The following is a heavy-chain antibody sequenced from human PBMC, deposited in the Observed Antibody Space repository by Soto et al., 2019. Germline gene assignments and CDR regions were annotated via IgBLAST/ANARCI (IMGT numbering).Heavy chain of an antibody. V-gene: IGHV4-34*01. CDR1: GGSFSGYY. Sequence: SETLSLTCAVYGGSFSGYYWSWIRQPPGKGLEWIGEINHSGSTNYNPSLKSRVTISVDTSKNQFPLKLSSVTAADTAVYYCARGCRYYDFWSGYYYYYYYGMDVWGQGTTVTVSS. D-gene: IGHD3-3*01. CDR2: INHSGST. CDR3: ARGCRYYDFWSGYYYYYYYGMDV. J-gene: IGHJ6*02.